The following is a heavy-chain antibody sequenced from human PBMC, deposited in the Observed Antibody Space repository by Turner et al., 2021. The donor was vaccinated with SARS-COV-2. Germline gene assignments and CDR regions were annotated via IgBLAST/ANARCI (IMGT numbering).Heavy chain of an antibody. J-gene: IGHJ5*02. CDR2: IIPIFGTA. V-gene: IGHV1-69*01. CDR3: AVNRGSYQPFDP. Sequence: QVQLVQSGAEVKKPGSSVKVSCKASGGTFSSYAISWVRQAPGQGLEWMGGIIPIFGTANSAQKFQGRVTVTADESTSTAYMELSSLRSDDTAIYYCAVNRGSYQPFDPWGQGTLVTVSS. CDR1: GGTFSSYA. D-gene: IGHD1-26*01.